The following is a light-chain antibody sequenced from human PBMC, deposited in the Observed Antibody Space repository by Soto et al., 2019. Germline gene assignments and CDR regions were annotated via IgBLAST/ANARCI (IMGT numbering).Light chain of an antibody. Sequence: DIHMTQSPSTVSASVGDRVTITCRASQPVDPWLAWHQQKPGKAPRVLIYKTSDLENGVPSRFSGSRSGTDYPLTISGVQPDDFATYYCQQYYSRETFGQGTRVEV. V-gene: IGKV1-5*03. CDR1: QPVDPW. CDR3: QQYYSRET. CDR2: KTS. J-gene: IGKJ1*01.